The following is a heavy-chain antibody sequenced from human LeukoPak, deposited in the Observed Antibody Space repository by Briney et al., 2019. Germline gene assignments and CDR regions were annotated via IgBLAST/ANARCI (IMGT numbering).Heavy chain of an antibody. D-gene: IGHD5-18*01. J-gene: IGHJ5*02. CDR1: GFTFSRYW. Sequence: GGSLRLSCAASGFTFSRYWMSWARQAPGKGLEWVANIKQDGSEKYYVDSVKGRFTISRDNAKNSLYLQMNSLRAEDTAVYYCARVMGDTAMVSSWFDPWGQGTLVTVSS. CDR3: ARVMGDTAMVSSWFDP. V-gene: IGHV3-7*01. CDR2: IKQDGSEK.